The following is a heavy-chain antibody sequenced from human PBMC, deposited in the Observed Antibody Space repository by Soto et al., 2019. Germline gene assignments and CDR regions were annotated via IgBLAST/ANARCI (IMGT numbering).Heavy chain of an antibody. V-gene: IGHV4-39*01. Sequence: PSETLSLTCTVSGGSISSRSYYWGWIRQPPGKGLEWIGSIYYSGSTYYNPSLKSRVTISVDTSKNQFSLKLSSVTAADTAVYYCARHAVHSSGFNDYWGQGTLVTISS. CDR3: ARHAVHSSGFNDY. J-gene: IGHJ4*02. D-gene: IGHD6-19*01. CDR2: IYYSGST. CDR1: GGSISSRSYY.